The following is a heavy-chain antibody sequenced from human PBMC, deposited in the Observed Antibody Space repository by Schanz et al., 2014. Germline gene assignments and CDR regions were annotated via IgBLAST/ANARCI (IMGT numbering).Heavy chain of an antibody. J-gene: IGHJ4*02. D-gene: IGHD3-10*01. Sequence: QVQVVQSGGGLVKPGGSLRLSCAASGFAFGDYYMTWIRQTPGKGLEWLSYISDSGTYTNYADSVKGRFTISRDNSRDTVYLQMNSLRADDTAMYYCARWFLSRGVILDSWGQGTLVTVSS. CDR2: ISDSGTYT. V-gene: IGHV3-11*05. CDR1: GFAFGDYY. CDR3: ARWFLSRGVILDS.